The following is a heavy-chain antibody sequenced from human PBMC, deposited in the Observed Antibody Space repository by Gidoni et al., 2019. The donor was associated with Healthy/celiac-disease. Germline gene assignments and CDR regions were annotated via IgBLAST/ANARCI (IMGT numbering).Heavy chain of an antibody. V-gene: IGHV3-66*01. J-gene: IGHJ4*02. CDR2: IYSGGST. Sequence: EVQLVESGGGLVQPGGSLRLSCAASGFTVSSNYMSWVRQAPGKGREWVSVIYSGGSTYYADSVKGRFTISRDNSKNTLYLQMNSLRAEDTAVYYCARSYDFWSGMFDYWGQGTLVTVSS. D-gene: IGHD3-3*01. CDR3: ARSYDFWSGMFDY. CDR1: GFTVSSNY.